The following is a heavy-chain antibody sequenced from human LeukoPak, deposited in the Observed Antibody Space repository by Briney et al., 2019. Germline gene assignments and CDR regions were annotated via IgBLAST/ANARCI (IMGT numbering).Heavy chain of an antibody. J-gene: IGHJ6*02. CDR1: GGSISSYY. Sequence: SETLSLTCTVSGGSISSYYWSWIRQPPGKGLEWIGYIYYSGSTNYNPSLKSRVTISVDTSKNQFSLKLSSVTAADTAVYYCARIYSSSWYIGLPYYYYGMDVWGQGTTVTVSS. CDR3: ARIYSSSWYIGLPYYYYGMDV. D-gene: IGHD6-13*01. V-gene: IGHV4-59*08. CDR2: IYYSGST.